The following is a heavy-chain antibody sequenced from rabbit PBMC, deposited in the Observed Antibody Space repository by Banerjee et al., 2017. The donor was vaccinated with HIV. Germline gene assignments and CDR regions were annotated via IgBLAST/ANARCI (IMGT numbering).Heavy chain of an antibody. CDR2: IYAGSSGST. J-gene: IGHJ3*01. D-gene: IGHD6-1*01. Sequence: QSLEESGGDLVKPGASLTLTCTASGFSFSNDFYMCWVRQAPGKGLEWIACIYAGSSGSTYYASWAKGRFTISKTSSTTVTLQMTSLTAADTATYFCARGEWSDDAGYPYGLWGQGTLVTVS. V-gene: IGHV1S40*01. CDR1: GFSFSNDFY. CDR3: ARGEWSDDAGYPYGL.